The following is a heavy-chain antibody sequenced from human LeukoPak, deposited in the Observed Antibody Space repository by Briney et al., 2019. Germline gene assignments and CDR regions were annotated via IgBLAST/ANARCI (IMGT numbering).Heavy chain of an antibody. Sequence: GGSLRLSCAASGFTFSSYAMHWVRQAPGKGLEWVAVISYDGSNKYYADSVKGRFTISRDNSKNTLYLQMNSLRAEDTAVYYCARDKFSGYDPGTFDYWGQGTLVTVSS. CDR1: GFTFSSYA. J-gene: IGHJ4*02. D-gene: IGHD5-12*01. CDR2: ISYDGSNK. V-gene: IGHV3-30*01. CDR3: ARDKFSGYDPGTFDY.